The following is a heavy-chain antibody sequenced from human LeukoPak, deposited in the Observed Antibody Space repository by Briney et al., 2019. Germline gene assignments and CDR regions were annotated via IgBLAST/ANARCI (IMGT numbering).Heavy chain of an antibody. CDR1: GYTFTSYG. CDR2: ISAYNGNT. CDR3: ARDPDIVVVPAAITPHFDY. D-gene: IGHD2-2*02. J-gene: IGHJ4*02. Sequence: ASVKVSCKASGYTFTSYGISRVRQAPGQGLEWMGWISAYNGNTNYAQKLQGRVTMTTDTSTSTAYMELRSLRSDDTAVYYCARDPDIVVVPAAITPHFDYWGQGTLVTVSS. V-gene: IGHV1-18*01.